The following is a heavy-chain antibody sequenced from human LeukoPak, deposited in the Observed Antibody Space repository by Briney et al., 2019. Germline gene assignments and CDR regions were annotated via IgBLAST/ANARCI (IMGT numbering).Heavy chain of an antibody. J-gene: IGHJ6*02. CDR1: GGSISSGGYY. Sequence: PSETLSLTCTVSGGSISSGGYYWSWIRQHPGKGLEWIGYIYYSGSTYYNPSLKSRVTISVDTSKNQFSLKLSSVTAADTAVYYWGRGHPYYSYGRDVGGQGPTVTVS. V-gene: IGHV4-31*03. CDR3: GRGHPYYSYGRDV. CDR2: IYYSGST.